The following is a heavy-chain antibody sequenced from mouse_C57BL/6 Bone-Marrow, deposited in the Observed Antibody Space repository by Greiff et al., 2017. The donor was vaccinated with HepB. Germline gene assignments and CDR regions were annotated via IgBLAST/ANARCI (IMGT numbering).Heavy chain of an antibody. Sequence: EVQLQQSGPELVKPGASVKIPCKASGYTFTDYNMDWVKQSHGKSLEWIGDINPNNGGTIYNQKFKGKATLTVDKSSSTAYMELRSLTSEDTAVYYCARDDYYGSSSYWYFDVWGTGTTVTVSS. D-gene: IGHD1-1*01. CDR2: INPNNGGT. V-gene: IGHV1-18*01. CDR1: GYTFTDYN. CDR3: ARDDYYGSSSYWYFDV. J-gene: IGHJ1*03.